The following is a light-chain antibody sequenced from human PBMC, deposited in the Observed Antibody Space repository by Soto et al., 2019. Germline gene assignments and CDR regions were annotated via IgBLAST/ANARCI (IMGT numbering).Light chain of an antibody. CDR1: QNIVNY. CDR2: RAS. Sequence: DIQMTQSPSSLSGSVGDRVTISCRASQNIVNYLHWYKRKPGTAPRLLISRASTVRSGVPPRFSCSGSVRYFTLTIISVRPEDIGNDLCPQTYSIPWTLGPGTRVEI. CDR3: PQTYSIPWT. V-gene: IGKV1-39*01. J-gene: IGKJ1*01.